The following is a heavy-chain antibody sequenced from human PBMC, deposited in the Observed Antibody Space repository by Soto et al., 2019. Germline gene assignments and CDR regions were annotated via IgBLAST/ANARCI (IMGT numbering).Heavy chain of an antibody. J-gene: IGHJ6*02. CDR1: GFTFSDYY. D-gene: IGHD3-10*01. Sequence: GGSLRLSCAASGFTFSDYYMSWIRQAPGKGLEWVSYISSSSSYTNYADSVKGRFTISRDNAKNSLYLQMNSLKASDTAMYYCAGGGVRGVITRTRDYYGMDVWGQGTTVTVSS. CDR2: ISSSSSYT. V-gene: IGHV3-11*03. CDR3: AGGGVRGVITRTRDYYGMDV.